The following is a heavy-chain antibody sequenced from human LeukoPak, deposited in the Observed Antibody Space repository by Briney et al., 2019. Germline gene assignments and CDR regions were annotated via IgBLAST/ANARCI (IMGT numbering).Heavy chain of an antibody. D-gene: IGHD6-13*01. CDR1: GGSISSGDYY. Sequence: SETLSLTCTVSGGSISSGDYYWSWIRQPPGKGLEWIGYIYYSGSTYYNPSLKSRVTISVDTSKNQFPLKLSSVTAADTAVYYCARAAAAAMDDWFDPWGQGTLVTVSS. J-gene: IGHJ5*02. CDR3: ARAAAAAMDDWFDP. CDR2: IYYSGST. V-gene: IGHV4-30-4*08.